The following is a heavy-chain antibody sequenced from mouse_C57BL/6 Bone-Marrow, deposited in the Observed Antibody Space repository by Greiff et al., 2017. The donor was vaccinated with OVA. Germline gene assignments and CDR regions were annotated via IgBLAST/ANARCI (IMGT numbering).Heavy chain of an antibody. CDR2: IDPANGNT. D-gene: IGHD2-5*01. CDR3: ARSDYSNYGMYYYAMDY. V-gene: IGHV14-3*01. CDR1: GFNIKNTY. Sequence: EVQLQQSVAELVRPGASVKLSCTASGFNIKNTYMHWVKQRPEQGLEWIGRIDPANGNTKYAPKFQGKATITADTSSNTAYLQLSSLTSEDTAIYYCARSDYSNYGMYYYAMDYWGQGTSVTVSS. J-gene: IGHJ4*01.